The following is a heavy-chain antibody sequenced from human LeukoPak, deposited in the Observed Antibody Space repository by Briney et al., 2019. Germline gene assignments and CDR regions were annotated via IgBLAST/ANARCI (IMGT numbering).Heavy chain of an antibody. CDR3: ARDPPYNYDFWSGYYNHYYYGMDV. D-gene: IGHD3-3*01. CDR2: INPNSGGT. V-gene: IGHV1-2*02. Sequence: ASVKVSCKASGYTFTGYYMHWVRQAPGQGLEWMGWINPNSGGTNYAQKSQGRVTMTRDTSISTAYMELSRLRSDDTAVYYCARDPPYNYDFWSGYYNHYYYGMDVWGQGTTVTVSS. J-gene: IGHJ6*02. CDR1: GYTFTGYY.